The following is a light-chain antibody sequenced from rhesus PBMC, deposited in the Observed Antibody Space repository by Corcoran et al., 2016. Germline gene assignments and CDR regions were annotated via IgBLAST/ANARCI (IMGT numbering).Light chain of an antibody. V-gene: IGKV3-24*04. J-gene: IGKJ1*01. Sequence: ETVVTQSPATLSLSPGERATLPCRASQSVGSYLVWYQQRPGQAPRLLICGASSRATGIPDRFSESVSGTDFALTISSLEPEDVGVYYCQQSSNLWTFGQGTKVEIK. CDR2: GAS. CDR3: QQSSNLWT. CDR1: QSVGSY.